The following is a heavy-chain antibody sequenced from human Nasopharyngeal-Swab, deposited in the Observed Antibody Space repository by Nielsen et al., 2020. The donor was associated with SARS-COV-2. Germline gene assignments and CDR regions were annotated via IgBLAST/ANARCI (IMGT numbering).Heavy chain of an antibody. J-gene: IGHJ6*02. CDR2: IGTAGDT. V-gene: IGHV3-13*01. Sequence: GGSLRPSFAASGFTFSSYDMHWVRQATGKGLEWVSAIGTAGDTYYPGSVKGRFTISRENAKNSLYLQMNSLRAGDTAVYYCARAGLGGSFHYYDGMDVWGQGTTVTVSS. D-gene: IGHD2-15*01. CDR1: GFTFSSYD. CDR3: ARAGLGGSFHYYDGMDV.